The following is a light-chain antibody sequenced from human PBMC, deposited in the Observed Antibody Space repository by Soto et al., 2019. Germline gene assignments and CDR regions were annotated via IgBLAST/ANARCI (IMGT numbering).Light chain of an antibody. Sequence: EIVLTQSPGTLSLSPGERATLSCRASQSVSSSYLAWYQQKPGQAPRLLIYGASSRATGLPHRFSGSGSGTDFTLTISRMEPEDFAVYYCQQYCSSPPRTFGQGTKVEIK. CDR2: GAS. J-gene: IGKJ1*01. CDR1: QSVSSSY. CDR3: QQYCSSPPRT. V-gene: IGKV3-20*01.